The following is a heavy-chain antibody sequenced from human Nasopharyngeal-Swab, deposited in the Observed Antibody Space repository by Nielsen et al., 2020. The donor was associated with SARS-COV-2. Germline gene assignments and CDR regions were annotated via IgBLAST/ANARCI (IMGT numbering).Heavy chain of an antibody. CDR2: MNPNSGNT. D-gene: IGHD3-22*01. V-gene: IGHV1-8*01. J-gene: IGHJ4*02. CDR1: GYTFTSYD. CDR3: ATYYYDRSGYLVVDY. Sequence: ASVKVSCKASGYTFTSYDINWVRQATGQGLEWMGWMNPNSGNTGYAQKFQGRVTMTRNTSISTAYMELSSLRSEDTAVYYCATYYYDRSGYLVVDYWGQGTLVTVSS.